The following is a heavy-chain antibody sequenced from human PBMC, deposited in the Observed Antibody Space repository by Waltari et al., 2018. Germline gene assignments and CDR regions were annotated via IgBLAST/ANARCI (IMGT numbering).Heavy chain of an antibody. CDR3: AREWNGDSHFDY. CDR1: GGSISSHY. J-gene: IGHJ4*02. D-gene: IGHD4-17*01. V-gene: IGHV4-59*11. CDR2: IYYSGST. Sequence: QVQLQESGPGLVKPSATLSLTCTVSGGSISSHYWSWIRQPPGKGLEWIGYIYYSGSTNYNPSLKSRVTISVDTSKNQFSLKLSSVTAADTAVYYCAREWNGDSHFDYWGQGTLVTVSS.